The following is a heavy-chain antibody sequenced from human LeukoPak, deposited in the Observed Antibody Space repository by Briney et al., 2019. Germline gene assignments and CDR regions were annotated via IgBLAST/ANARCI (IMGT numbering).Heavy chain of an antibody. CDR1: GFTFSSYS. Sequence: GGSLRLSCAASGFTFSSYSMNWVRQAPGKGLEWVSSISSSGSHIYYADSVKGRFTISRDSAKNSLYLQMNSLRAEDTALYYCGRAYDFSRHWGQGTLVTVS. V-gene: IGHV3-21*06. CDR3: GRAYDFSRH. J-gene: IGHJ4*02. CDR2: ISSSGSHI. D-gene: IGHD3-3*01.